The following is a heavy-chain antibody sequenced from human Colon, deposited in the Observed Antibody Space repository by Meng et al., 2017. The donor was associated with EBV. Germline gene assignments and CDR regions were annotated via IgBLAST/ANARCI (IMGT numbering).Heavy chain of an antibody. Sequence: QGQLQDAGPGLVTPSQTLSLTCTVSGGSISSGGYYWSWIRQHPGKGLEWIGYIYYSGSTYYNPSLKSRVTISIDTSKNQFSLKLSSVTAADTAVYYCARGPSRWLQFSFDYWGQGTLVTVSS. J-gene: IGHJ4*02. V-gene: IGHV4-31*03. CDR2: IYYSGST. D-gene: IGHD5-24*01. CDR3: ARGPSRWLQFSFDY. CDR1: GGSISSGGYY.